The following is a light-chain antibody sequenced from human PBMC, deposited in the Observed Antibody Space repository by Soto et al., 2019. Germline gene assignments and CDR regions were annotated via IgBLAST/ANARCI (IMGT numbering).Light chain of an antibody. CDR2: DAS. CDR1: QGISSA. CDR3: QQFNSYPPALT. J-gene: IGKJ4*01. V-gene: IGKV1-13*02. Sequence: AIQLTQSPSSLSASVGDRVTITCRASQGISSALAWYQQKPGKAPKLLTYDASSLESGVPSRFSGSGSGTDFTLTISSLQPEDFATYYCQQFNSYPPALTFGGGTKVEIK.